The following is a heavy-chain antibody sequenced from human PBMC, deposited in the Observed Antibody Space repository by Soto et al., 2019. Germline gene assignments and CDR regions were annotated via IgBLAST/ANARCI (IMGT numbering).Heavy chain of an antibody. Sequence: SETLSLTCTVSGGSIRSDSYYWGWIRQPPGKGLEWIGSIYYSGITHCNPSLKSRVTISVDASKNQFSLKLSSVTAADTAVYYCARCGYCSSTSCSLYYYYMDVWGKRTTVTASS. J-gene: IGHJ6*03. CDR3: ARCGYCSSTSCSLYYYYMDV. D-gene: IGHD2-2*01. CDR2: IYYSGIT. CDR1: GGSIRSDSYY. V-gene: IGHV4-39*01.